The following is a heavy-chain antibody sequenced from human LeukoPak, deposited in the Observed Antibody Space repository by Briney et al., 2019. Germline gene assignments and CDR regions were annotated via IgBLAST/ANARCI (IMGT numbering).Heavy chain of an antibody. CDR3: ASGAYCSSTSCEGYYGTDV. D-gene: IGHD2-2*01. Sequence: ASVKVSCKASGGTFSSYAISWVRQAPGQGLEWMGGIIPIFGTANYAQKFQGRVTITADESTSTAYMELSSLRSEDTAVYYCASGAYCSSTSCEGYYGTDVWGQGTTVTVSS. V-gene: IGHV1-69*13. J-gene: IGHJ6*02. CDR1: GGTFSSYA. CDR2: IIPIFGTA.